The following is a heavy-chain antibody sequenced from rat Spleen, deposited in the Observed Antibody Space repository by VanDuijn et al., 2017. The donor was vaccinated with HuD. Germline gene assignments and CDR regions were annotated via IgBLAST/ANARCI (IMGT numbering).Heavy chain of an antibody. V-gene: IGHV5S13*01. J-gene: IGHJ2*01. CDR2: INTGGGNT. CDR3: AQWNSKYFTY. Sequence: EVQLVESDGGLVQPGRSLKLSCAASGFTFSSYGMAWVRQAPTKGLEWVASINTGGGNTYYRDSMKGRFTISRDNAKNTLYLQVDSLRSEDTATYYCAQWNSKYFTYWGQGVMVTVSS. D-gene: IGHD4-4*01. CDR1: GFTFSSYG.